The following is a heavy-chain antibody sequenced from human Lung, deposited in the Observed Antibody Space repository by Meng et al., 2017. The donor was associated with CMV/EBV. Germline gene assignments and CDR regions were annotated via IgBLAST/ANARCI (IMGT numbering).Heavy chain of an antibody. CDR3: ARRPPALTGNWFDP. CDR1: GGSISSTSDY. CDR2: IYYSGTT. Sequence: SETLSLXCSVSGGSISSTSDYWGWIRQPPGKGPEWIGSIYYSGTTYYNPSLKSRVTVSVDTSKNHLSLTLSAVTAADTAVYYCARRPPALTGNWFDPWGQGTLVTVSS. V-gene: IGHV4-39*02. J-gene: IGHJ5*02. D-gene: IGHD1-14*01.